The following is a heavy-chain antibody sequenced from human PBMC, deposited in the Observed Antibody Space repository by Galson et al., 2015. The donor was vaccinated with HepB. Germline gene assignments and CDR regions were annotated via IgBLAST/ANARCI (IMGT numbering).Heavy chain of an antibody. V-gene: IGHV4-39*07. J-gene: IGHJ2*01. CDR1: GGSITTSSYY. D-gene: IGHD2-21*02. CDR3: GRAGWVVTPFDWHFGL. Sequence: TLSLTCTVSGGSITTSSYYWGWIRQPPGKGLEWVGSFHYSGSTYYNPSLQSRVTISEDTSKNQFSLRLTSVTAADTAVYYCGRAGWVVTPFDWHFGLWGRGTLVTVSS. CDR2: FHYSGST.